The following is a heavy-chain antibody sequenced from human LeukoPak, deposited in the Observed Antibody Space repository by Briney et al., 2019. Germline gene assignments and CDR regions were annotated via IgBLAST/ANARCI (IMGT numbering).Heavy chain of an antibody. CDR3: ARRGAGYNWNSIGP. CDR2: IYPSDSDI. J-gene: IGHJ5*02. D-gene: IGHD1-7*01. V-gene: IGHV5-51*01. Sequence: GESLKISCQASGYDFTSYWIGWVRQMPGKGLEWMGIIYPSDSDIRYSPSFQGQVTISADKSIGTAYLQWSSLKASDTAMYYCARRGAGYNWNSIGPWGQGTLVTVSS. CDR1: GYDFTSYW.